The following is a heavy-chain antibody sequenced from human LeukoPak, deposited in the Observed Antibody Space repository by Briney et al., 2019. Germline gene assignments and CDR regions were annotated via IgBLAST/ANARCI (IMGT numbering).Heavy chain of an antibody. V-gene: IGHV3-21*01. CDR3: ARGTVATKARYFDY. J-gene: IGHJ4*02. Sequence: GGSLRLSCAASGFTFSTYWMTWVRQAPGKGLEWVSSISSSGSYIYYADSLKGRFTISRDNAKNSLYLQMNNLRAEDTAVYYCARGTVATKARYFDYWGQGTLVTVSS. CDR2: ISSSGSYI. D-gene: IGHD2-15*01. CDR1: GFTFSTYW.